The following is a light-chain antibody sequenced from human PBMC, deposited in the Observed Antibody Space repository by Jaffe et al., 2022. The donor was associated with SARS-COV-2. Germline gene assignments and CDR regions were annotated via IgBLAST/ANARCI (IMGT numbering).Light chain of an antibody. Sequence: NFMLTQPHSVSESPGKTVTISCTGSSGNIARNFVQWYQQRPGSAPTTLIFETYQRPSGVPDRFSGSIDSSSNSASLTISGLKTEDEADYYCQSHDGTDHWVFGGGTKLTVL. CDR2: ETY. CDR1: SGNIARNF. CDR3: QSHDGTDHWV. V-gene: IGLV6-57*02. J-gene: IGLJ3*02.